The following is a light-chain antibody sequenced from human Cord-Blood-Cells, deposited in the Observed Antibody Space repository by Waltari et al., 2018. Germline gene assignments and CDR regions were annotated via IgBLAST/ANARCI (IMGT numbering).Light chain of an antibody. V-gene: IGLV2-23*01. Sequence: QSALTQPASVSGSTGQSITISCTGTSSDVGSYNLVSWYQQLPGKAPKLMIYEGSKRPSGVSNRFSGSKSGNTASLTISGLQAEDEADYYCCSYAGSSTWVFGGGTKLTVL. CDR3: CSYAGSSTWV. CDR2: EGS. CDR1: SSDVGSYNL. J-gene: IGLJ3*02.